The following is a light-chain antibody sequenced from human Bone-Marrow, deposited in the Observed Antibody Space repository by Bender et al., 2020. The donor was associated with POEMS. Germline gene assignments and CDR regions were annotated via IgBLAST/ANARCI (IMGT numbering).Light chain of an antibody. CDR3: CSCTRSNTYYV. V-gene: IGLV2-23*01. Sequence: QSALTQPASLSGSPGQSITISCTVTSSDVGSYNLVSWYQQHPGKAPKLMIYEASKRPSGVSNRFSGSKSGNAASLTISGLQAEDEADYYCCSCTRSNTYYVFGTGTKVTVL. J-gene: IGLJ1*01. CDR1: SSDVGSYNL. CDR2: EAS.